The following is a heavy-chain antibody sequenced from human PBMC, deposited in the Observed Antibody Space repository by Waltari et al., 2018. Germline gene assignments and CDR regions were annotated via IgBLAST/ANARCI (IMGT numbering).Heavy chain of an antibody. D-gene: IGHD2-21*02. Sequence: EVQLLESGGGLVQPGGSLRLSCAASGFTLSAYGMDWVRQAAEKGLEWVGRTRNKARSYITEYAASVKGRFTISRDDSKNALYLQMDSLKTEDTAVYYCARDLDGDSNFDYWGQGTLVTVSS. CDR1: GFTLSAYG. J-gene: IGHJ4*02. V-gene: IGHV3-72*01. CDR3: ARDLDGDSNFDY. CDR2: TRNKARSYIT.